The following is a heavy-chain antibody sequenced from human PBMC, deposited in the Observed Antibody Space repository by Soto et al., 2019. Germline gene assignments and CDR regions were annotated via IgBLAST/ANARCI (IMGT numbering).Heavy chain of an antibody. J-gene: IGHJ3*02. CDR3: ARNYYDSSGYLLGDAFDI. CDR1: GGTFSSYA. V-gene: IGHV1-69*13. CDR2: IIPIFGTA. D-gene: IGHD3-22*01. Sequence: SVKVSCKASGGTFSSYAISWVRQAPGQGLEWMGGIIPIFGTANYAQKFQGRVTITADESTSTAYMELSSLRSEDTAVYYCARNYYDSSGYLLGDAFDIWGQGTMVTVS.